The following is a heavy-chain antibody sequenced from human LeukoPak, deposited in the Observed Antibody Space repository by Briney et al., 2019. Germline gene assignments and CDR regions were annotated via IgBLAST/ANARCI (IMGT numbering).Heavy chain of an antibody. D-gene: IGHD1-14*01. CDR1: GFTFGGFN. J-gene: IGHJ4*02. CDR2: ISSSRSSYI. V-gene: IGHV3-21*01. Sequence: GGSLRLSCAASGFTFGGFNMNWVRQAPGKGLGWVASISSSRSSYIYNADSVKGRFTISRDNAKNSLYLQMDSLRAEDTAVYYCARDGAGHYFDYWGQGALVTVSS. CDR3: ARDGAGHYFDY.